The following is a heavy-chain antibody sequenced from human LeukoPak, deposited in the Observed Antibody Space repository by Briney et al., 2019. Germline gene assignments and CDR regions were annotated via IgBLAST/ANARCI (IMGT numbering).Heavy chain of an antibody. CDR3: AKADTRQ. J-gene: IGHJ4*02. CDR1: GFTFSSYA. V-gene: IGHV3-30-3*01. Sequence: GGSLRLSCAASGFTFSSYAMHWVRQAPGKGLEWVAVISYDGSNKYYADSVKGRFTISRDNSKNTLYLQMNSLRAEDTAVYYCAKADTRQWGQGTLVTVSS. CDR2: ISYDGSNK.